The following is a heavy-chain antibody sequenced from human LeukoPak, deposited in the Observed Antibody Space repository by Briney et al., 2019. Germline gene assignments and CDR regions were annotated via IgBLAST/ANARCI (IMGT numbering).Heavy chain of an antibody. D-gene: IGHD3-10*01. J-gene: IGHJ5*02. V-gene: IGHV4-28*01. CDR1: GYSISSNSW. Sequence: SDTLSLTCTVSGYSISSNSWWGWIRQSPGKGLEWIGYIYYSGNTYYNPSLKSRVTMSVDTSKNQFSLKLSSVTAVDTAVYYCARTAYYGSGTQGWFDPWGQGALVTVSS. CDR3: ARTAYYGSGTQGWFDP. CDR2: IYYSGNT.